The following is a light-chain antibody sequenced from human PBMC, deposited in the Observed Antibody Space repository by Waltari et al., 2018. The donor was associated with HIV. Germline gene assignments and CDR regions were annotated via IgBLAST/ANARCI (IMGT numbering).Light chain of an antibody. CDR2: EGS. V-gene: IGLV2-8*01. CDR1: SSDIGLYNF. J-gene: IGLJ2*01. Sequence: QSALTQPPSASGSPGQSVTISCAGTSSDIGLYNFVSWYQHHPGKAPKLMISEGSRRPSGVPDRFSGSKAGNTAPLTGSGLQAEDEAAYYCFSYAGNNYLLFGGGTKLTVL. CDR3: FSYAGNNYLL.